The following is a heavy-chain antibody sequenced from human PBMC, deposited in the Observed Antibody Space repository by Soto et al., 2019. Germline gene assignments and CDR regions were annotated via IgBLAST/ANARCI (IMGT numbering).Heavy chain of an antibody. J-gene: IGHJ4*02. D-gene: IGHD3-3*01. CDR1: GFTFSSYA. Sequence: QVQLVESGGGVVQPGRSLRLSCAASGFTFSSYAMHWVRQAPGKGLEWVAVISYDGSNKYYADSVKGRFTISRDNSKNTLYLQMNSLRAEVTAVYYCARDTGKYDFWSGYSTALDDCGQGTLVTVSS. V-gene: IGHV3-30-3*01. CDR3: ARDTGKYDFWSGYSTALDD. CDR2: ISYDGSNK.